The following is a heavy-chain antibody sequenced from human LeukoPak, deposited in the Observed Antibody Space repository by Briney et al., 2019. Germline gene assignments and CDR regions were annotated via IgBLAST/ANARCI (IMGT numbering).Heavy chain of an antibody. V-gene: IGHV4-38-2*02. Sequence: SGTLSLTCTVSAYSISDGWVWGMIRQPPGKGLEWIGGIYRSGTTYYNPSLKSRVTMSVDTSNNQFSLKLTSVTAADTAMYYCSRLSHVAGAPKVSWFDPWGQGTLVTVSS. CDR3: SRLSHVAGAPKVSWFDP. CDR1: AYSISDGWV. J-gene: IGHJ5*02. D-gene: IGHD1-26*01. CDR2: IYRSGTT.